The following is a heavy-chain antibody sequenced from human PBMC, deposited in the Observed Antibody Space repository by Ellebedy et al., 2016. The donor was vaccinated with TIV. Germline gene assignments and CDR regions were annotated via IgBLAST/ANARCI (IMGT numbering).Heavy chain of an antibody. V-gene: IGHV4-31*11. CDR1: GGSISSGGYY. D-gene: IGHD2-21*02. Sequence: SETLSLTXAVSGGSISSGGYYWSWIRQHPGKGLEWIGYIYYSGSTYYNPSLKSRVTISVDTSKNQFSLKLSSVTAADTAVYYCARVGPSYCGGDCYSYFDYWGQGTLVTVSS. CDR3: ARVGPSYCGGDCYSYFDY. CDR2: IYYSGST. J-gene: IGHJ4*02.